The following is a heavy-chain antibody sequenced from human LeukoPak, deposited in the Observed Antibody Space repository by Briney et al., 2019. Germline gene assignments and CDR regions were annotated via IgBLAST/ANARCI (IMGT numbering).Heavy chain of an antibody. V-gene: IGHV4-34*01. Sequence: PSVTLSLTCAVYGGSFSGYYWSWIRQPPGKGLEWIGEINHSGSTNYNPSLKSRVTISVDTSKNQFSLKLSSVTAADTAVYYCARGRGRGHRGGYYYYGMDVWGKGTTVTVSS. CDR3: ARGRGRGHRGGYYYYGMDV. D-gene: IGHD5-18*01. J-gene: IGHJ6*04. CDR2: INHSGST. CDR1: GGSFSGYY.